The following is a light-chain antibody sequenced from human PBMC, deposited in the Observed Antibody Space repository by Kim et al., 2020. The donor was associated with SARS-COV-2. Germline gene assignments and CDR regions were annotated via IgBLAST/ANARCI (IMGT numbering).Light chain of an antibody. CDR1: SSDVGTYNY. J-gene: IGLJ2*01. V-gene: IGLV2-14*03. CDR3: SSYTAYSSLV. Sequence: LTQPASVSGSPGQSITIPCTGTSSDVGTYNYVSWYQQHPGKAPKFMIYDVSQRPSGVSNRFSGSKSGNTASLTISGLQAEDEADYYCSSYTAYSSLVFGGGTQLTVL. CDR2: DVS.